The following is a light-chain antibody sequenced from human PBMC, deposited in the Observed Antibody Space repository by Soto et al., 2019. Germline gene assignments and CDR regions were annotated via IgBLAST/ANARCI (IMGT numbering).Light chain of an antibody. Sequence: DIVITQSPLSLPVTPVEPASISCMSSQILLHSNGYYYLEWYLQKPGQSPQLLIYLGSNRASGVPDRFSGSGSGTDFTLRISRVEAEDVGVYYCMQALQTRTFGQGTKVDIK. J-gene: IGKJ1*01. CDR2: LGS. V-gene: IGKV2-28*01. CDR1: QILLHSNGYYY. CDR3: MQALQTRT.